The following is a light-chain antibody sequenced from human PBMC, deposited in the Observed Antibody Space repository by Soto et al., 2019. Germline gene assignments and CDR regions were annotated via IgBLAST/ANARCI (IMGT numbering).Light chain of an antibody. J-gene: IGKJ1*01. CDR3: QQYGSSPVP. CDR2: GAS. Sequence: EIVLTQSPGTLSLSPGERATLSCRASQSVSSSYLAWYQQKPGQAPRLLTYGASSRAPGIPDRFSGSRCGTDFPLIISRLEREDFGVYYGQQYGSSPVPFGQGTKVEIK. V-gene: IGKV3-20*01. CDR1: QSVSSSY.